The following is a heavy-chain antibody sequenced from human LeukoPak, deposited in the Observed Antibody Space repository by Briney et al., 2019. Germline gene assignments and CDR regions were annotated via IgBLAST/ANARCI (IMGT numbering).Heavy chain of an antibody. D-gene: IGHD3/OR15-3a*01. CDR1: GYSFTSYG. CDR3: ARDVLDLKQGNYYYYYMDV. CDR2: ISAYNGNT. V-gene: IGHV1-18*01. J-gene: IGHJ6*03. Sequence: ASVKVSCKASGYSFTSYGISWVRQAPGQGLEWMGWISAYNGNTNSAQKLQGRVTMTTDTSTSTAYMELRSLRSDDTATYYCARDVLDLKQGNYYYYYMDVWGKGTTVTVSS.